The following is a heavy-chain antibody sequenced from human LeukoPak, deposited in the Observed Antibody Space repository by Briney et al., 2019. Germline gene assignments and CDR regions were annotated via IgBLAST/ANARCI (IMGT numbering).Heavy chain of an antibody. CDR2: FDPEDGET. Sequence: ASVKVSCKVSGYTLTELSMHWVRQAPGKGLEWMGGFDPEDGETIYAQKFQGRVTMTEDTSTDTACMELSSLRSEDTAVYYCARGAVVVPAATGYYYYGMDVWGQGTTVTVSS. D-gene: IGHD2-2*01. CDR3: ARGAVVVPAATGYYYYGMDV. CDR1: GYTLTELS. V-gene: IGHV1-24*01. J-gene: IGHJ6*02.